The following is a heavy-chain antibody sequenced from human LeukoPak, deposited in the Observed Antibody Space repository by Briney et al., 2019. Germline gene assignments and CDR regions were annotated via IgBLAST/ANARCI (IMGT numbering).Heavy chain of an antibody. CDR3: ARGDYMDV. Sequence: SQTLSLTCAISGDSVSSSSTAWSWIRQSPSRGLEWLGRTYYRSTWYNGYAVSVKSRISINPDTSKNQFSLQPNSVTPEDTAVYYCARGDYMDVWGRGTTVTVSS. V-gene: IGHV6-1*01. D-gene: IGHD3-16*01. J-gene: IGHJ6*03. CDR2: TYYRSTWYN. CDR1: GDSVSSSSTA.